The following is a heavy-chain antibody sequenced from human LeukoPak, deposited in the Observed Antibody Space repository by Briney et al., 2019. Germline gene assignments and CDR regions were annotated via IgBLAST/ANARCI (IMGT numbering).Heavy chain of an antibody. J-gene: IGHJ5*02. CDR1: GGSISSHY. CDR3: ARGKGDIVVVPAANYNWFDH. D-gene: IGHD2-2*01. Sequence: SETLSLTCTVSGGSISSHYWSWIRQPPGKGLEWIGYIYYSGSTNYNPSLKSRVTISVDTSKNQFSLKLSSVTAADSAVYYCARGKGDIVVVPAANYNWFDHWGQGTLVTVSS. V-gene: IGHV4-59*11. CDR2: IYYSGST.